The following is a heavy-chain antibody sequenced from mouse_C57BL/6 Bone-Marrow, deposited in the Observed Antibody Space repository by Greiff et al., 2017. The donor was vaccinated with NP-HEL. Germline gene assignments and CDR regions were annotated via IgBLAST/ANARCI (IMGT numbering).Heavy chain of an antibody. CDR2: ILPGSGST. Sequence: QVQLQQSGAELMKPGASVKLSCKATGYTFTGYWIEWVKQRPGHGLEWIGEILPGSGSTNYNEKFKGKATFTADTSSNTAYMQLSSLTTEDSAIYYCAGEKAPYYGSSYGFAYWGQGTLVTVSA. D-gene: IGHD1-1*01. CDR3: AGEKAPYYGSSYGFAY. V-gene: IGHV1-9*01. CDR1: GYTFTGYW. J-gene: IGHJ3*01.